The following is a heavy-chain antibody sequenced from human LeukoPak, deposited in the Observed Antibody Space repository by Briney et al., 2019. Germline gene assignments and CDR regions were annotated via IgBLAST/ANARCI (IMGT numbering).Heavy chain of an antibody. CDR3: ARPRVAADARDGFDI. Sequence: GESLKISCKGSGYSFITYWIGWVRQMPGKGPEWMGIIYPGDSDTRYSPSSRGQVTISADKSISTAYLQWSSLKASDTAMYYCARPRVAADARDGFDIWGQGTMGTVSS. J-gene: IGHJ3*02. V-gene: IGHV5-51*01. CDR2: IYPGDSDT. CDR1: GYSFITYW. D-gene: IGHD6-13*01.